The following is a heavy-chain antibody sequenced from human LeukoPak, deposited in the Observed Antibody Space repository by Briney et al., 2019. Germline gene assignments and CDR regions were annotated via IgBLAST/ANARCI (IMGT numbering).Heavy chain of an antibody. V-gene: IGHV1-2*02. Sequence: GASVKVSCKASGYTFAGYYMHWVRQAPGQGLEWMGWINPNSGGTNYAQKFQGRVTMTRDTSISTAYMELSRLRSDDTAVYYCARDSSSDYYGSGSYYDWFDPWGQGTLVTVSS. D-gene: IGHD3-10*01. CDR1: GYTFAGYY. CDR3: ARDSSSDYYGSGSYYDWFDP. CDR2: INPNSGGT. J-gene: IGHJ5*02.